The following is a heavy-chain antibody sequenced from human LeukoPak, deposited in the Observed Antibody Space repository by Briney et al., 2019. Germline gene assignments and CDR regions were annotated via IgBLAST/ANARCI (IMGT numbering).Heavy chain of an antibody. CDR1: GYTFTGYY. D-gene: IGHD2-15*01. J-gene: IGHJ3*02. Sequence: ASVKVSCKASGYTFTGYYMHWVRQAPGQGLEWMGWINPNSGGTNYAQKFQGRVTMTRDTSISTAYMELSRLRSDDTAVYYCARGMGWWAQDHDAFDIWGQGTMVTVSS. CDR2: INPNSGGT. CDR3: ARGMGWWAQDHDAFDI. V-gene: IGHV1-2*02.